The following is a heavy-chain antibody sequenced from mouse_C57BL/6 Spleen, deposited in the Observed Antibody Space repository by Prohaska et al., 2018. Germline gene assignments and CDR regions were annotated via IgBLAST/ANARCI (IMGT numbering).Heavy chain of an antibody. V-gene: IGHV1-42*01. Sequence: TYNQKFKAKATLTVDKSSSTAYMQLKSLTSEDSAVYYCARHSSLFAYWGQGTLVTVYA. CDR3: ARHSSLFAY. J-gene: IGHJ3*01. D-gene: IGHD2-12*01.